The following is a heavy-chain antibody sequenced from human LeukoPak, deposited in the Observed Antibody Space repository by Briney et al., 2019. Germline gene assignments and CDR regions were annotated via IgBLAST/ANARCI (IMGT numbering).Heavy chain of an antibody. J-gene: IGHJ4*02. CDR2: MNPNSGNT. CDR1: GYTFTSYD. V-gene: IGHV1-8*01. Sequence: ASVKVSCKASGYTFTSYDTNWVRQATGQGLEWMGWMNPNSGNTGYAQKFQGRVTMTRNTSISTAYMELSSLRSEDTAVYYCARVARRRDDYNRDLDYWGQGTLVTVSS. D-gene: IGHD5-24*01. CDR3: ARVARRRDDYNRDLDY.